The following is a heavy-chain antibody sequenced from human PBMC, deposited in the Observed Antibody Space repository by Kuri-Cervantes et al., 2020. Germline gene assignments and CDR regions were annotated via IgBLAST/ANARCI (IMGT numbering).Heavy chain of an antibody. Sequence: ASVKVSCKASGYTFTSYDINWVRQATGKGLEWMGGVDPEDGETIYAQKFQGRVTMTEDTSTDTAYMELSSLRSEDTAVYYCAAGDLRFLEWVDYWGQGTLVTVSS. V-gene: IGHV1-24*01. J-gene: IGHJ4*02. CDR2: VDPEDGET. D-gene: IGHD3-3*01. CDR1: GYTFTSYD. CDR3: AAGDLRFLEWVDY.